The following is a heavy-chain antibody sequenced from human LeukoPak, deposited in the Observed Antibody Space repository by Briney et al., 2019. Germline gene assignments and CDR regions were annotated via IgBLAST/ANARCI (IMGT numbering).Heavy chain of an antibody. D-gene: IGHD3-22*01. V-gene: IGHV3-7*01. CDR1: GFTFTTYW. J-gene: IGHJ5*02. CDR3: ARDLGQYYDTSDNWFDP. Sequence: GGSLRLSCAASGFTFTTYWMSWVRQAPGKGLEWVANIKQDGNEKYYVDSVKGRFTISRDNAKNTLNLQMNSLRAEDTAVYYCARDLGQYYDTSDNWFDPWGQGTLVTVSS. CDR2: IKQDGNEK.